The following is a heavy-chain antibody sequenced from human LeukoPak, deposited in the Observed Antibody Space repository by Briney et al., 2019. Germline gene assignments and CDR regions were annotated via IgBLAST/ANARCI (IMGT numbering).Heavy chain of an antibody. V-gene: IGHV3-23*01. CDR1: GFTFSSYA. Sequence: PGGSLRLSCAASGFTFSSYAMSWVRQAPGKGLEWVSAISGSGGSTYYADSVKGRFTISRDNSKNTLYLQMNSLRAEDTAVYYCAKVGIVVVPAAIFYYYYMDVWGKGTTVTVSS. CDR2: ISGSGGST. CDR3: AKVGIVVVPAAIFYYYYMDV. D-gene: IGHD2-2*01. J-gene: IGHJ6*03.